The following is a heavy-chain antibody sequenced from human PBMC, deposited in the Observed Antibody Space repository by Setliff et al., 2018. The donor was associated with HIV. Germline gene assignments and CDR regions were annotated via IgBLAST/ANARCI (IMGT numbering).Heavy chain of an antibody. D-gene: IGHD3-22*01. CDR1: GFSVSDYW. Sequence: PGESLKISCVASGFSVSDYWMIWVRQAPGKGLEWLANINQDGSEQNSADSLKGRFSVSKDNAKNSLSLQMNSLRAEDTAVYYCARDPSVVVITSSFDYWGQGTLVTVSS. CDR2: INQDGSEQ. V-gene: IGHV3-7*01. CDR3: ARDPSVVVITSSFDY. J-gene: IGHJ4*02.